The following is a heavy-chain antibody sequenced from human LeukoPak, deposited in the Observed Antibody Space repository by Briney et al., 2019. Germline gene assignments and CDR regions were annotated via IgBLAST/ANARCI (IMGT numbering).Heavy chain of an antibody. V-gene: IGHV3-23*01. CDR2: ISGSGGST. J-gene: IGHJ4*02. D-gene: IGHD3-22*01. Sequence: GGSLRLSCAASGFTFSSYAMSWVRQAPGKGLEWVSAISGSGGSTYYADSVKGRFTISRDNSKNTLYLQMNSLRAEDTAVYYCAKDSDSSGYYSRLSYYFDYWGQGTLVTVSS. CDR3: AKDSDSSGYYSRLSYYFDY. CDR1: GFTFSSYA.